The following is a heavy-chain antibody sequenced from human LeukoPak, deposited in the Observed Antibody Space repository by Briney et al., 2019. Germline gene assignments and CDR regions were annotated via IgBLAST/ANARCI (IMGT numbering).Heavy chain of an antibody. Sequence: GGSLRLSCAASGFTFSSYTMNWVRQAPGKGLEGVSSISSSSSYIYYADSVKGRFTISRDNAKNSLYLQMNSLRAEDTAVYYCARGLGGSGWYPDPWTDPVYYYYMDVWGKGTTVTISS. CDR3: ARGLGGSGWYPDPWTDPVYYYYMDV. D-gene: IGHD6-19*01. V-gene: IGHV3-21*01. J-gene: IGHJ6*03. CDR2: ISSSSSYI. CDR1: GFTFSSYT.